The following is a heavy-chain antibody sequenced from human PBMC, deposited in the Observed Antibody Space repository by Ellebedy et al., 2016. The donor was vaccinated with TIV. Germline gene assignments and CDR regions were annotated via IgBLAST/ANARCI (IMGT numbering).Heavy chain of an antibody. J-gene: IGHJ5*01. CDR2: ISDRGGNT. CDR1: GLTFSSHA. Sequence: PGGSLRLSCAASGLTFSSHAMSWVRQAPGKGLEWVSTISDRGGNTHFPDSVKGRFTISRDNSRNTVYLQMNNLRAEDTAVYDCARDPALPKGRFDTWGHGTLVTVSS. V-gene: IGHV3-23*01. CDR3: ARDPALPKGRFDT.